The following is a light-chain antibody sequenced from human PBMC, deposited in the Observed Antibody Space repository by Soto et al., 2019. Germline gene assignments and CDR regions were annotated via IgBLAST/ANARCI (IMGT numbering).Light chain of an antibody. Sequence: EIVMTQSPATLSVSPVERATLSCMASQSVSSNLAWYQQKPGQAPRLLIYAASTRATGVPARFSGSGSGTEFTLTISSLQSEDFAVYYCQQNNNWPPITFGQGTRLEIK. CDR2: AAS. J-gene: IGKJ5*01. CDR1: QSVSSN. CDR3: QQNNNWPPIT. V-gene: IGKV3-15*01.